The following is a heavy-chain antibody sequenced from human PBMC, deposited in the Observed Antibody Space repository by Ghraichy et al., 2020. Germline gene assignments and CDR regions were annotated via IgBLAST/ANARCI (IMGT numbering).Heavy chain of an antibody. CDR2: IYHSGST. D-gene: IGHD3-10*01. CDR1: GGPISSYY. J-gene: IGHJ4*02. Sequence: SETLSLTCTVCGGPISSYYWSWIRQPPGKGLEWIGFIYHSGSTNHNPSLRSRVTISVDTSKNQFSLKLSSVTAADTAVYYCASGGSGNFHDFWGQGTQVTVSS. V-gene: IGHV4-59*01. CDR3: ASGGSGNFHDF.